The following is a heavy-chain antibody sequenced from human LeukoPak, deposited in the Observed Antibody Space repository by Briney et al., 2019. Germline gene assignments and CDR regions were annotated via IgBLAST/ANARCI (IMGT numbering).Heavy chain of an antibody. V-gene: IGHV3-30*04. Sequence: GRSLRLSCAASGFTFSSYAMHWVRQAPGKGLEWVAVISYDGSNKYYADSVKGRFTISRDNSKNPLYLQMNSLRAEDTAVYYCARGKQFVSDYWGQGTLVTVFS. CDR1: GFTFSSYA. J-gene: IGHJ4*02. CDR3: ARGKQFVSDY. D-gene: IGHD6-6*01. CDR2: ISYDGSNK.